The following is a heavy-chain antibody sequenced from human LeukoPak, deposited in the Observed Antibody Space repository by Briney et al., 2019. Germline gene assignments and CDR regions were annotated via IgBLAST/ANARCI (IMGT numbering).Heavy chain of an antibody. V-gene: IGHV3-33*01. CDR1: GFTFSGYG. Sequence: GGSLRLSCAASGFTFSGYGMHWVRQAPGKGLEWVAVIWYDGSNKYYADSVKGRFTISRDNSKNTLCLQMNSLRAEDTAVYYCARDGNSFTIFENLDAFDIWGQGTMVTVSS. CDR2: IWYDGSNK. D-gene: IGHD3-9*01. J-gene: IGHJ3*02. CDR3: ARDGNSFTIFENLDAFDI.